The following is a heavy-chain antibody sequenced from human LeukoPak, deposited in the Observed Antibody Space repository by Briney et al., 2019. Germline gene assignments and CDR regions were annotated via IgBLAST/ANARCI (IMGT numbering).Heavy chain of an antibody. J-gene: IGHJ6*03. CDR3: ARTNYYFYYMDV. Sequence: SETLSLTCTVSGGSINGNDYYWGWIRQPPGKGLEWIGSIYYSGSTYYNPSLKSRVTISVDTPKNQFFLRLSSVTAADTAMYYCARTNYYFYYMDVWGRGTTVTVSS. CDR2: IYYSGST. D-gene: IGHD2-8*01. CDR1: GGSINGNDYY. V-gene: IGHV4-39*01.